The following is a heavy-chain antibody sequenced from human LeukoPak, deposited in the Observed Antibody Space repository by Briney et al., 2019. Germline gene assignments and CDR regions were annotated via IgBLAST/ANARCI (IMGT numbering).Heavy chain of an antibody. D-gene: IGHD3-3*01. CDR1: GFTFSDHY. J-gene: IGHJ4*02. CDR3: AKDIDYDFWSGYYDN. V-gene: IGHV3-11*01. CDR2: ISHTGTTM. Sequence: GGSLRLSCAASGFTFSDHYMSWIRQAPGKGLEWVSYISHTGTTMYYADSVKGRFTLSRDNARNSLYLQMNSLRAEDMALYYCAKDIDYDFWSGYYDNWGQGTLVTVSS.